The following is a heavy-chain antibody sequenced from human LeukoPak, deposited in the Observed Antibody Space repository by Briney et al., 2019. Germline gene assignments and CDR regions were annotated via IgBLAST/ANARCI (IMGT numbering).Heavy chain of an antibody. Sequence: ASVKVSCKASGYSFTNYGIAWVRQAPGQGLVWMGWISGFSDNTNHAPNFQGRVSMTTDTSSSTAYMELRSLRSDDTAVYYCAREGYYDSSGYYSSFFSDYWGQGTLVTVSS. D-gene: IGHD3-22*01. CDR3: AREGYYDSSGYYSSFFSDY. J-gene: IGHJ4*02. V-gene: IGHV1-18*01. CDR1: GYSFTNYG. CDR2: ISGFSDNT.